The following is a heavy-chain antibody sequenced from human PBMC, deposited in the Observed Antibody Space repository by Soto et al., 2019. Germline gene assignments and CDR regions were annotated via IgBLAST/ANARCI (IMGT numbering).Heavy chain of an antibody. Sequence: ASVKVSCKASGYIFTGYYIQWVRQAPGQGLEWMGWINTKTGGTKYAQKFQGRVTMTTDTSTSTAYMELRSLRSDDTAVYYCARVGIAAAYYYYGMDVWGQGTTVTVSS. CDR2: INTKTGGT. V-gene: IGHV1-2*02. CDR3: ARVGIAAAYYYYGMDV. D-gene: IGHD6-13*01. J-gene: IGHJ6*02. CDR1: GYIFTGYY.